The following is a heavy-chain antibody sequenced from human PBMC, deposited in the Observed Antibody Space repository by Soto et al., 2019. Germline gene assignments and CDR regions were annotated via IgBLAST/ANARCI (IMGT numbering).Heavy chain of an antibody. CDR1: GYTFTSYD. Sequence: QVQLVQSGAEVKKPGASVKVSCKASGYTFTSYDINWVRQATGQGLEWMGWISPNRGNTGYAQKFRGRVTITRNNSISTAYMALSSLRSEDRAGYYCARGGGFLTCFAYDWFPSWGQGTLVNVSS. D-gene: IGHD3-9*01. CDR3: ARGGGFLTCFAYDWFPS. V-gene: IGHV1-8*01. J-gene: IGHJ5*01. CDR2: ISPNRGNT.